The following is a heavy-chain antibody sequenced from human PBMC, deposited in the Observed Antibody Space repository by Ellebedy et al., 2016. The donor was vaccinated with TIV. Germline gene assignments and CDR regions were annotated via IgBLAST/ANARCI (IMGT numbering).Heavy chain of an antibody. CDR1: GFTFSSYN. CDR2: ISSSSSTI. V-gene: IGHV3-48*04. J-gene: IGHJ4*02. Sequence: GGSLRLXXAASGFTFSSYNMNWVRQAPGKGLEWVSSISSSSSTIYYADSVKGRFTISRDNAKNSLYLQMNSLRAEDTAVYYCARDWDYWGQGTLVTVSS. CDR3: ARDWDY.